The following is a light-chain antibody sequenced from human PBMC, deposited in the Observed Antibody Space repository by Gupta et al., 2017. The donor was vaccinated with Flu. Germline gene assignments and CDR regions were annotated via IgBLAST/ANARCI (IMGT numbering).Light chain of an antibody. Sequence: EIVLTQSPGALSLSPGERATLSCRASQSVSRSFLAWYQHKPAQAPRLLIYHASSRATGIPDRFSGSGSGTDFTLTIIRVEPEDFAVYYCQQDDKAPGTFGQGTRLEIK. CDR1: QSVSRSF. V-gene: IGKV3-20*01. J-gene: IGKJ5*01. CDR2: HAS. CDR3: QQDDKAPGT.